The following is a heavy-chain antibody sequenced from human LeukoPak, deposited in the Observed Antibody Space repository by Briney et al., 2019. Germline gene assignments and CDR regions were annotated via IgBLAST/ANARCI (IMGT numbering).Heavy chain of an antibody. D-gene: IGHD5-12*01. CDR3: ARGGYSGYDYYYYYYGMDV. V-gene: IGHV3-48*03. Sequence: PGGSLRLSCAASGFTFSSYEMNWVRQAPGKGLEWVSYISSSGSTIYYADSVKGRFTISRDNAKNPLYLQMNSLRAEDTAVYYCARGGYSGYDYYYYYYGMDVWGKGTTVTVSS. J-gene: IGHJ6*04. CDR1: GFTFSSYE. CDR2: ISSSGSTI.